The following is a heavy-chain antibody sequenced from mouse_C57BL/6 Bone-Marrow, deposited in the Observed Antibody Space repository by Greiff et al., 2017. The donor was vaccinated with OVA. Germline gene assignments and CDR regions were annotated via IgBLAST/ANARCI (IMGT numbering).Heavy chain of an antibody. V-gene: IGHV5-6*01. J-gene: IGHJ2*01. CDR1: GFTFSSYG. CDR3: ARHIDYDY. CDR2: ISSGGSYT. Sequence: EVQGVESGGDLVKPGGSLKLSCAASGFTFSSYGMSWVRQTPDKRLEWVATISSGGSYTYYPDSVKGRVTISRDNAKNTLYLQMSSLKSEDTAMYYCARHIDYDYWGQGTTLTVSS. D-gene: IGHD2-4*01.